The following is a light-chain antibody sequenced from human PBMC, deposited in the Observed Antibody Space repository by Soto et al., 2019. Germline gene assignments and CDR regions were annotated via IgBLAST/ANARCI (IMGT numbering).Light chain of an antibody. J-gene: IGKJ3*01. CDR3: QQYNSYSGT. CDR1: QRISNW. V-gene: IGKV1-5*03. CDR2: RAS. Sequence: DIQMTQSPSTLSASVGDRVTITCRASQRISNWLAWYQQKPGKAPKLLIYRASTLESGVPSRFSGSGSGTEFTLTISSLQPDDFATYFCQQYNSYSGTFGRGTKVDIK.